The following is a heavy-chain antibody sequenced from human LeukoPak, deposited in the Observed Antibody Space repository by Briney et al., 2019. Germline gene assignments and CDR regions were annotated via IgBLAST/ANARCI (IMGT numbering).Heavy chain of an antibody. V-gene: IGHV3-30*04. Sequence: GGSLRLSCAASGFTFSTYALHWVRQASDRGLEWVAVMSFDSRTKYYADSVKGRFTISRDNAKNSLYLQMNSLRAEDTAVYYCARDSSGWYGPPDYWGQGTLVTVSS. D-gene: IGHD6-19*01. CDR1: GFTFSTYA. CDR3: ARDSSGWYGPPDY. CDR2: MSFDSRTK. J-gene: IGHJ4*02.